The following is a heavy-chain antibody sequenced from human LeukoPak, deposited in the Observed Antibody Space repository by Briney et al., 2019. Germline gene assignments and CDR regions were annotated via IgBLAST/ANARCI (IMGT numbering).Heavy chain of an antibody. D-gene: IGHD2-2*01. V-gene: IGHV3-23*01. Sequence: GGTLRLSCAASGFTFSSYGMSWVRQAPGKGLEWVSAISGSGGSTYYADSVKGRFTISRDNSKNTLYLQMNSLRAEDTAVYYCAKGYCSSTSCYGLGGDYWGQGTLVTVSS. CDR3: AKGYCSSTSCYGLGGDY. J-gene: IGHJ4*02. CDR2: ISGSGGST. CDR1: GFTFSSYG.